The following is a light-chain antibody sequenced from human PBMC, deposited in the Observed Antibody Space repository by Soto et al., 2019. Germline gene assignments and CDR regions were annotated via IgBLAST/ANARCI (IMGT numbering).Light chain of an antibody. J-gene: IGKJ1*01. CDR3: QDSSTSPWP. Sequence: THSPGTLSLSPCERATLSFSAVQSVTSTYMAWYQQKPGQAPRPLIYATSFRATGIPDRFRGSGSGTDFTLTISSLEPEDSAVYYCQDSSTSPWPFGQGTKVDIK. V-gene: IGKV3-20*01. CDR2: ATS. CDR1: QSVTSTY.